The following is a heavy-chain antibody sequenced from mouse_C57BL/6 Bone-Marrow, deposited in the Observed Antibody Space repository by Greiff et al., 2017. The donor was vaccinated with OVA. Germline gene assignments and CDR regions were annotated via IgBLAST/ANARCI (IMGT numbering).Heavy chain of an antibody. CDR3: ANYYGSSYDWYFDV. D-gene: IGHD1-1*01. J-gene: IGHJ1*03. Sequence: QVQLQQPGAELVKPGASVKMSCKASGYTFTSYWITWVKQRPGQGLEWIGDIYPGSGSTNYNEKFKSKATLTVDTSSSTAYMQHSGLTSEDSAVYYCANYYGSSYDWYFDVWGTGTTVTVSS. CDR1: GYTFTSYW. CDR2: IYPGSGST. V-gene: IGHV1-55*01.